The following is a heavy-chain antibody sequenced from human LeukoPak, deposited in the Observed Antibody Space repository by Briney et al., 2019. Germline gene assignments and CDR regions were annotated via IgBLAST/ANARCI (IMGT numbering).Heavy chain of an antibody. V-gene: IGHV3-30*02. Sequence: GGSLRLSCAASGFTFSSYGMHWVRQAPGKGLEWVAFIRYDGSNKYYADSVKGRFTISRDNGKESVFLQMNGLRVDDTAVYYCARTYDFGRGPPGDAFDNWGQGTPVIVSS. D-gene: IGHD3-3*01. J-gene: IGHJ3*02. CDR3: ARTYDFGRGPPGDAFDN. CDR2: IRYDGSNK. CDR1: GFTFSSYG.